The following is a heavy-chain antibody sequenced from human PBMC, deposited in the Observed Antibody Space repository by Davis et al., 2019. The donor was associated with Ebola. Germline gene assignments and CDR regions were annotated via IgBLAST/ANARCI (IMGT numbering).Heavy chain of an antibody. D-gene: IGHD1-14*01. CDR1: GGTFSSYA. V-gene: IGHV1-69*06. CDR2: IIPIFGTA. CDR3: AVSSMSKVSYYYYGMDV. Sequence: SVKVSCKASGGTFSSYAISWVRQAPGQGLEWMGGIIPIFGTANYAQKFQGRVTITADKSTSTAYMELSSLRSEDTAVYYWAVSSMSKVSYYYYGMDVWGQGTTVTVSS. J-gene: IGHJ6*02.